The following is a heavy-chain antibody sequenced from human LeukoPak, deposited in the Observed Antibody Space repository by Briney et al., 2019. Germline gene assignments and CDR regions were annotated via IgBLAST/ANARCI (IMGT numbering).Heavy chain of an antibody. V-gene: IGHV4-59*08. D-gene: IGHD4-11*01. CDR3: VRHGGTRVTLVEVYYFDY. CDR2: IYYSGST. Sequence: SETLSLTCTVSGGSISSYYWSWIRQPPGKGLEWIGYIYYSGSTNYNPSLKSRVTISVDTSKNQFSLKLSSVTAADTAVYYCVRHGGTRVTLVEVYYFDYWGQGTLVTVSS. CDR1: GGSISSYY. J-gene: IGHJ4*02.